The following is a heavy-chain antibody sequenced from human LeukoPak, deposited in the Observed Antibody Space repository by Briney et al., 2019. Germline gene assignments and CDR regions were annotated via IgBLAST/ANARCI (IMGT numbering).Heavy chain of an antibody. Sequence: GGSLRLSCAVSGITLSNYGVSRVRQAPGKGLEWVAGISDSGGRTNYADSVKGRFTISRDNPKNTIYLQMNSLRAEDTAVYFCAKRGVVIRVILVGFHKEAYYFDSWGQGALVTVSS. CDR3: AKRGVVIRVILVGFHKEAYYFDS. CDR2: ISDSGGRT. D-gene: IGHD3-22*01. CDR1: GITLSNYG. J-gene: IGHJ4*02. V-gene: IGHV3-23*01.